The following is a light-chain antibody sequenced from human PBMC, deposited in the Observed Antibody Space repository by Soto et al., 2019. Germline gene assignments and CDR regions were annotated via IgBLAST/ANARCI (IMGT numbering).Light chain of an antibody. V-gene: IGLV2-14*01. CDR2: EVS. CDR1: SSDVGGYNY. J-gene: IGLJ3*02. CDR3: SSYTSSSTWV. Sequence: QSALTRHASVSGSPGQSITISCTGTSSDVGGYNYVSWYQQHPGKAPKLMIYEVSNRPSGVSNRFSGSKSGNTASLTISGLQAEDEADYYCSSYTSSSTWVFGGGTKLTVL.